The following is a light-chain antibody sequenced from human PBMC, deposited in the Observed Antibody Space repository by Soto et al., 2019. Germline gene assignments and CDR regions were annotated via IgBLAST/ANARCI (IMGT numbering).Light chain of an antibody. CDR1: SGDVGGYNY. V-gene: IGLV2-8*01. CDR2: EVS. CDR3: NSYAGSNNWV. J-gene: IGLJ3*02. Sequence: QSALTQPPSASGSPGQSVTISCTGTSGDVGGYNYVSWYQQHPGKAPKLMIYEVSKRPSGVPDRFSGSKSGNTASLTVSGLQAEDEADYYCNSYAGSNNWVFGGGTKLTV.